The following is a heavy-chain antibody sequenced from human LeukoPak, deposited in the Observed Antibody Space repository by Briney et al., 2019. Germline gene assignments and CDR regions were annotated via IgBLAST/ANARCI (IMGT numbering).Heavy chain of an antibody. CDR3: ARTATRGGRFDY. Sequence: PSETLSLTCAVYGGSFSGYYWSWIRQPPGKGLEWIGEINHSGSTNYNPSLKSRVTISVDTSKNQFSLKLSSVTAADTAVYYCARTATRGGRFDYWGQGTLVTVSS. D-gene: IGHD3-10*01. CDR2: INHSGST. V-gene: IGHV4-34*01. J-gene: IGHJ4*02. CDR1: GGSFSGYY.